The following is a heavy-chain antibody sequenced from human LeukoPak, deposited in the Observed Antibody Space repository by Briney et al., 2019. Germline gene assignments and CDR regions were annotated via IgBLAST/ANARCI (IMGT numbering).Heavy chain of an antibody. D-gene: IGHD5-24*01. Sequence: PSETLSLTCAVYGGSFSGYYWSWIRQPPGKGLEWIGEINHSGSTNYNPSLKSRVTISVDTSKNQFSLKLSSVTAADTAVYYCARHVEMATIRYNWFDPWGQGTLVTVSS. CDR3: ARHVEMATIRYNWFDP. CDR1: GGSFSGYY. J-gene: IGHJ5*02. CDR2: INHSGST. V-gene: IGHV4-34*01.